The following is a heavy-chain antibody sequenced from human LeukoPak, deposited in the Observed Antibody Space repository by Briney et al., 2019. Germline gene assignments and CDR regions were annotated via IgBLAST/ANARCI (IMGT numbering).Heavy chain of an antibody. CDR2: ISGSGGST. V-gene: IGHV3-23*01. CDR3: ARVGYSYGPLDY. Sequence: PGGSLRLSCAASGFTFSSYAMSWVRQAPGKGLEWVSAISGSGGSTYYADSVKGRFTISRDNAKNSLYLQMNSLRAEDTAVYYCARVGYSYGPLDYWGQGTLVTVSS. D-gene: IGHD5-18*01. CDR1: GFTFSSYA. J-gene: IGHJ4*02.